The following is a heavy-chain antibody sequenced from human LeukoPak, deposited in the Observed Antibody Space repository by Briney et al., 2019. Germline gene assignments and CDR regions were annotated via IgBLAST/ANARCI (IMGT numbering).Heavy chain of an antibody. CDR2: IKTGGSDT. J-gene: IGHJ4*02. Sequence: PGGSLRLSCAASGFTFSRCWMNWVRQAPGKGLVWVSRIKTGGSDTAYADSVKGRFTISRDNAKNTLYLQMNSLRPEDTAVYYCAFHNSSGNFGYWGQGTLVTVSS. D-gene: IGHD3-22*01. CDR1: GFTFSRCW. CDR3: AFHNSSGNFGY. V-gene: IGHV3-74*01.